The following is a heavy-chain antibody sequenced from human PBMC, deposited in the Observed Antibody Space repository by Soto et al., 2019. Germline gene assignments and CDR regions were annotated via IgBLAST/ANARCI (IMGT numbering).Heavy chain of an antibody. D-gene: IGHD1-1*01. CDR2: INAGNGNT. V-gene: IGHV1-3*01. CDR3: ARVYNWNDDNWFDP. Sequence: ASVKVSCKASGYTFTSYAVHWVRQAPGQRLEWMGWINAGNGNTKYSQKFQGRVTITRDTSASTAYMELSSLRSEDTAAYYCARVYNWNDDNWFDPWGQGTRVTVSS. CDR1: GYTFTSYA. J-gene: IGHJ5*02.